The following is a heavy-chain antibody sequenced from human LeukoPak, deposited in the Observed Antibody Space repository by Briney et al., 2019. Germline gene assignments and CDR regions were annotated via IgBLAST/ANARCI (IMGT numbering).Heavy chain of an antibody. CDR2: ISYDGSNK. V-gene: IGHV3-30-3*01. D-gene: IGHD5-24*01. J-gene: IGHJ4*02. CDR1: GFTFSSYV. Sequence: GGSLRLSCAGSGFTFSSYVMHWVRQAPGKGLEWMAFISYDGSNKDYADSVKGRFTISRDNSKNTLYLQMSSLRAEDTAVYYCERVHDGHNSFDYWGQGALVTVSS. CDR3: ERVHDGHNSFDY.